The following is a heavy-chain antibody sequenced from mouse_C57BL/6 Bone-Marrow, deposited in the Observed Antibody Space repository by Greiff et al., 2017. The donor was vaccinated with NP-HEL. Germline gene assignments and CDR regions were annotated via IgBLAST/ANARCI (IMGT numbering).Heavy chain of an antibody. D-gene: IGHD2-1*01. CDR3: ATPLYYGNYEFAY. J-gene: IGHJ3*01. CDR1: GYTFTSYW. Sequence: QVQLQQPGAELVKPGASVKVSCKASGYTFTSYWMHWVKQRPGQGLEWIGRIHPSDSDTNYNQKFKGKATLTVDKSSSTAYMQLSSLTSEDSAVYYCATPLYYGNYEFAYWGQGTLVTVSA. CDR2: IHPSDSDT. V-gene: IGHV1-74*01.